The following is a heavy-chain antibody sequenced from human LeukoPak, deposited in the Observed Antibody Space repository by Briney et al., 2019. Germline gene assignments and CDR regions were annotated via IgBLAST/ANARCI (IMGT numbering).Heavy chain of an antibody. Sequence: GASVKVSCKASGYTFTGYYMHWVRQAPGQGLEWMGWINPNSGGTNYAQKFQGRVTMTRDTSISTAYMELSRLRSDDTAVYYCARDFTYHYYYYYMDVWGKGTTVTVSS. CDR1: GYTFTGYY. J-gene: IGHJ6*03. CDR3: ARDFTYHYYYYYMDV. CDR2: INPNSGGT. V-gene: IGHV1-2*02.